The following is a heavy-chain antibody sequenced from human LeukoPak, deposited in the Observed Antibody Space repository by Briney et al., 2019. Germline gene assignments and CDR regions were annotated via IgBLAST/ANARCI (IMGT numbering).Heavy chain of an antibody. D-gene: IGHD3-16*02. Sequence: GGSLRLSCAASGFTVSSNYMSWVRQAPGKGLEWVSVICSGGSTYYADSVKGRFTISRDNSKNTLYLQMNSLRAEDTAVYYCARSGLSLFRFDYWGQGTLVTVSS. CDR3: ARSGLSLFRFDY. CDR2: ICSGGST. V-gene: IGHV3-66*01. CDR1: GFTVSSNY. J-gene: IGHJ4*02.